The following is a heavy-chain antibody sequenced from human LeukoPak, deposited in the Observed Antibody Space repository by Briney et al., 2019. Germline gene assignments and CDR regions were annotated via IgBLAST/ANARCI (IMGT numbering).Heavy chain of an antibody. V-gene: IGHV3-30-3*01. J-gene: IGHJ6*02. CDR2: VSYDGSNK. Sequence: GRSLRLSCAAPGVTFITYAMHWVRQAPGRGLEWVAFVSYDGSNKYYADSVKGRFTISRDNSKNTLCLQMNSLRPEDTAVYYCARDSYGMDVWGQGTTVTVSS. CDR3: ARDSYGMDV. CDR1: GVTFITYA.